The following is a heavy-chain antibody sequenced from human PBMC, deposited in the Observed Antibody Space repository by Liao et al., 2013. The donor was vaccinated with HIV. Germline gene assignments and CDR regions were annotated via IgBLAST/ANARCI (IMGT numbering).Heavy chain of an antibody. CDR2: INHSGST. CDR3: ARAHLRSFEPDWFDP. D-gene: IGHD3-9*01. V-gene: IGHV4-34*01. CDR1: GGSFSGYY. J-gene: IGHJ5*02. Sequence: QVQLQQWGAGLLKPSETLSLTCAVYGGSFSGYYWSWIRQPPGKGLEWIGEINHSGSTNYNPSLKSRVTISVDTSKNQFSLNLNSVTAADTAVYYCARAHLRSFEPDWFDPWGHGILVTVSS.